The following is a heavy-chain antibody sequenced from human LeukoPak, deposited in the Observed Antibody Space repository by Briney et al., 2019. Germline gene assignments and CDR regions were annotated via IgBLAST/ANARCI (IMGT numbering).Heavy chain of an antibody. CDR1: GFTFTNYW. V-gene: IGHV3-74*01. J-gene: IGHJ4*02. D-gene: IGHD3-10*01. CDR3: VRYFYGSGSYDY. Sequence: GGSLRLSCAASGFTFTNYWMNWIRQVPGKGLEWVSHISNDGSDTDYADSVKGRFTISRGNAKNTLYLQMRSLRAEDTAVYYCVRYFYGSGSYDYWGQGTLLTVSS. CDR2: ISNDGSDT.